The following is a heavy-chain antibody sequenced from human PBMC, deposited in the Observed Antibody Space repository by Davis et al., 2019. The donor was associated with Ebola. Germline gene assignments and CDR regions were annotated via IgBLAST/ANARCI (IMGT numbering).Heavy chain of an antibody. CDR2: IYSGGST. J-gene: IGHJ6*02. Sequence: GGSLRLSCAASGFTVSSNYMSWVRQAPGKGLEWVSVIYSGGSTYYADSVKGRFTISRDNSKNTLYLQMNSLRAEDTAVYYCAREEVSHPSSLYYYYGMDVWGQGTTVTVSS. V-gene: IGHV3-53*01. CDR1: GFTVSSNY. D-gene: IGHD1-26*01. CDR3: AREEVSHPSSLYYYYGMDV.